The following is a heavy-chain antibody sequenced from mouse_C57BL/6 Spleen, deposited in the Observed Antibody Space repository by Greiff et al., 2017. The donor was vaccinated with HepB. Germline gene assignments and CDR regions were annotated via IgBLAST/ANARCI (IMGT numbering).Heavy chain of an antibody. CDR2: INPNNGGT. J-gene: IGHJ2*01. CDR3: ARGGPNSCFDY. CDR1: GYTFTDYY. D-gene: IGHD4-1*01. Sequence: VQLQQSGPELVKPGASVKISCKASGYTFTDYYMNWVKQSHGKSLEWIGDINPNNGGTSYNQKFKGKATLTVDKSSSTAYMELRSLTSEDSAVYYCARGGPNSCFDYWGQGTTLTVSS. V-gene: IGHV1-26*01.